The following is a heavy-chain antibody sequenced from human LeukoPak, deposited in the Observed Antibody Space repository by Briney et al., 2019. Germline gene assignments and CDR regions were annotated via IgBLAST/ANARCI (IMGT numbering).Heavy chain of an antibody. Sequence: PSETLSLTCAVSGGSISSGGYSWSWIRQPPGKGLEWIGYIYHSGSTYYNPSLKSRVTISVDRSKNQFSLKLSSVTAADTAVYYCARGRDRGVWGSYRYTGSHRYYFDYWGQGTLVTVSS. J-gene: IGHJ4*02. V-gene: IGHV4-30-2*01. CDR3: ARGRDRGVWGSYRYTGSHRYYFDY. CDR1: GGSISSGGYS. D-gene: IGHD3-16*02. CDR2: IYHSGST.